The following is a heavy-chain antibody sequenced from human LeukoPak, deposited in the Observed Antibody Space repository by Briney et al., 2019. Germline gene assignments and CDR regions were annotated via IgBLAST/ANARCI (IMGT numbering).Heavy chain of an antibody. J-gene: IGHJ5*02. CDR2: IWYDGSDK. CDR3: ARDPYCSSTSCYTTLGYNWFDP. V-gene: IGHV3-33*01. D-gene: IGHD2-2*02. Sequence: PGGSLRLSCAASGFTFSSYGMPWVRQAPGKGLEWVAVIWYDGSDKYYADSVKGRFTISRDNSKNTLYLQMNSLRAEDTAVYYCARDPYCSSTSCYTTLGYNWFDPWGQGTLVTVSS. CDR1: GFTFSSYG.